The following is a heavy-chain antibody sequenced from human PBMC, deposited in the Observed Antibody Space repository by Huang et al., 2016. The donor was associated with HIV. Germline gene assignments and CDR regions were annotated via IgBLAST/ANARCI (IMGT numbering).Heavy chain of an antibody. Sequence: EVQVVESGGGSVKTGGSLRLSCAASGFTFSKYWMAWVRQGPGKGMQGVATINKDGSEKYYGDSGKGRFTMSRDNTKNSVHVQMNSLRGEDSAVYYCGRDRTNLYGSIGYLGDIDYWGLGTLVTVSS. V-gene: IGHV3-7*01. CDR1: GFTFSKYW. J-gene: IGHJ4*02. CDR2: INKDGSEK. D-gene: IGHD3-22*01. CDR3: GRDRTNLYGSIGYLGDIDY.